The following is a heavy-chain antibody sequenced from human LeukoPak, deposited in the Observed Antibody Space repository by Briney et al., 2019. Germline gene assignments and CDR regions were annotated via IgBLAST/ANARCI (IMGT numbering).Heavy chain of an antibody. D-gene: IGHD6-6*01. V-gene: IGHV4-59*01. Sequence: SETLSLTCTVSGGSISSYYWSWIRQPPGKGPEWIGYIYYSGSTNYNPSLKSRVTISVDTSKNQFSLKLSSVTAADTAVYYCARALYSSSSVDYWGQGTLVTVSS. CDR1: GGSISSYY. J-gene: IGHJ4*02. CDR3: ARALYSSSSVDY. CDR2: IYYSGST.